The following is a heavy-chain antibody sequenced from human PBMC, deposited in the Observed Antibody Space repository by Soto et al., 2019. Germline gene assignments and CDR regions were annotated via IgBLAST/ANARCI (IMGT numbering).Heavy chain of an antibody. CDR3: AKKVNSGPGSQYFDY. CDR2: FRTSGDGGTT. CDR1: GFTFSSYS. V-gene: IGHV3-23*01. J-gene: IGHJ4*02. Sequence: PGGSRRPSCAASGFTFSSYSMSWVRQPPGKGLEWVSGFRTSGDGGTTYYADSVKGRFTISRDNSKNMLFLQMNSLRAEDTAIYYCAKKVNSGPGSQYFDYWGQGTLVTVSS. D-gene: IGHD3-10*01.